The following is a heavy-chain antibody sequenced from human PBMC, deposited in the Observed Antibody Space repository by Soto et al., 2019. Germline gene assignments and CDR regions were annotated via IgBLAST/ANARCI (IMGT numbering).Heavy chain of an antibody. J-gene: IGHJ3*02. Sequence: QLHLVQSGAVVKKPGASVTVSCSASGYPVTAYYMHWVRQAPGRGLEWMGGINPATGAAKYTQTFQGRVTTTRDTSTSTDFKELSGLTSEDTAFFYCAIGGGVGVAGSAAFDMWGQGTLVTVSS. CDR1: GYPVTAYY. CDR3: AIGGGVGVAGSAAFDM. V-gene: IGHV1-2*02. D-gene: IGHD3-3*01. CDR2: INPATGAA.